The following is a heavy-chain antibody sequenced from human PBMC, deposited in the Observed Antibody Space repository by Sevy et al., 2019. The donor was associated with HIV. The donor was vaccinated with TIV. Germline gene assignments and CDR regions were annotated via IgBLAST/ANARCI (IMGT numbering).Heavy chain of an antibody. CDR2: INQDGSEK. Sequence: GGSLRLSCAASGFSFNRFWMSWVRQAPGKGLEWVANINQDGSEKYYVDSVKGRFTISRDNPKNSLYLQMNSLRVEDTALYYCVRDGRFRLCSSGSCYGDAFDLWGQGTMVTVSS. CDR1: GFSFNRFW. J-gene: IGHJ3*01. CDR3: VRDGRFRLCSSGSCYGDAFDL. V-gene: IGHV3-7*01. D-gene: IGHD2-15*01.